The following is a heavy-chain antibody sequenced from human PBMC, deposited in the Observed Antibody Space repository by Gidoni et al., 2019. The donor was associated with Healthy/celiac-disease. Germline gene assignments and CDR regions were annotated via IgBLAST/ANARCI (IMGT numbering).Heavy chain of an antibody. J-gene: IGHJ4*02. CDR3: AKDPHYGDYEGYFDY. V-gene: IGHV3-30*18. CDR1: GFTFRSYG. Sequence: QVQLVESGGGVVQPGRSLRLHWAASGFTFRSYGMHWVRQAPGKGLEWVAVISYDGSNKYYADSVKGRFTISRDNSKNTLYLQMNSLRAEDTAVYYCAKDPHYGDYEGYFDYWGQGTLVTVSS. CDR2: ISYDGSNK. D-gene: IGHD4-17*01.